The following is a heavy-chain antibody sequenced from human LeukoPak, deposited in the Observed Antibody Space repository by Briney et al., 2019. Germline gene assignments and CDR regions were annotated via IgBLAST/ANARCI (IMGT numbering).Heavy chain of an antibody. CDR1: GFTFSSYA. Sequence: PGGYLRLYCAASGFTFSSYAMHWLRQAPGKGLEWVVVISYDGSNKDYADSVKGRFTISRANSKNTLYLQMNSLKAEDTAVYYCARDRRGYRGYDSAGMDVWGKGTTVTVSS. J-gene: IGHJ6*04. CDR2: ISYDGSNK. D-gene: IGHD5-12*01. V-gene: IGHV3-30*04. CDR3: ARDRRGYRGYDSAGMDV.